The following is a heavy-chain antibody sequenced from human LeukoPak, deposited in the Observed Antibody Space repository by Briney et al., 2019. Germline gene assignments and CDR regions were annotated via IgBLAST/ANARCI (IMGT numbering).Heavy chain of an antibody. V-gene: IGHV3-21*01. D-gene: IGHD3-22*01. CDR2: IIIISSYI. J-gene: IGHJ6*02. CDR1: GFTFSSYS. Sequence: PRGSLRVSCAASGFTFSSYSTNWVRQTPGKGLEWVSPIIIISSYIYYADSVKGRFTISRDNAKNSLYLQMNSLRAEDTAVYYCARDRETTMIVGVITPPDVWGQGTTVTVSS. CDR3: ARDRETTMIVGVITPPDV.